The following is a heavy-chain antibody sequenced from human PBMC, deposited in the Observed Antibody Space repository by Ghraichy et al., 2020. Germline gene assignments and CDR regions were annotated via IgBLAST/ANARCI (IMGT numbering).Heavy chain of an antibody. Sequence: SETLSLTCTVSGGSVSSGTYYWSWIRQPPGKGLEWIGYIYYSGSTNYNPSLKSRVTISVDTSKNQFSLKLTSVTAAEPAVYYCAGDSSSYYFDYWGQGTLVTVSS. D-gene: IGHD6-13*01. J-gene: IGHJ4*02. V-gene: IGHV4-61*01. CDR2: IYYSGST. CDR1: GGSVSSGTYY. CDR3: AGDSSSYYFDY.